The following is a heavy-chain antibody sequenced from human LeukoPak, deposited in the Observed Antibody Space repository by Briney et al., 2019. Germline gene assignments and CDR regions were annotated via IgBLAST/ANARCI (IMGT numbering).Heavy chain of an antibody. CDR2: ISYDGSNK. V-gene: IGHV3-30-3*01. CDR3: ARDSATVDAFDI. J-gene: IGHJ3*02. CDR1: GFTFSSYA. D-gene: IGHD4-17*01. Sequence: GGSLRLSCAASGFTFSSYAMHWVRQAPGKGLEWVAVISYDGSNKYYADSVKGRFTISRDNSENTLYLQMNSLRAEDTAVYYCARDSATVDAFDIWGQGTMVTVSS.